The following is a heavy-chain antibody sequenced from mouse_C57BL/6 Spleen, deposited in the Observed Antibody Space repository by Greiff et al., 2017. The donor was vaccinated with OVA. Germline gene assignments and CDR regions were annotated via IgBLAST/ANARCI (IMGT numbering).Heavy chain of an antibody. V-gene: IGHV1-52*01. D-gene: IGHD1-1*01. CDR2: IDPSDSET. J-gene: IGHJ2*01. CDR1: GYTFTSYW. Sequence: VKLQQPGAELVRPGSSVKLSCKASGYTFTSYWMHWVKQRPIQGLEWIGNIDPSDSETHYNQKFKDKATLTVDKSSSTAYMQLSSLTSEDSAVYYCARSGAFITTVVAGDYWGQGTTLTVSS. CDR3: ARSGAFITTVVAGDY.